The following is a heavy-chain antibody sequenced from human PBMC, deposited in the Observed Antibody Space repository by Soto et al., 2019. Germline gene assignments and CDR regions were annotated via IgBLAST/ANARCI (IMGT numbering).Heavy chain of an antibody. CDR1: GGSFSGYY. D-gene: IGHD3-3*01. Sequence: SETLSLTCAVYGGSFSGYYWSWIRQPPGKGLEWIGEINHSGSANYNPSLKSRVTISVDTSKNQFSLKLSSVTAADTAVYYCARNGSYYDFWSGYYFGGGMDVWGQGTTVTVSS. V-gene: IGHV4-34*01. CDR2: INHSGSA. CDR3: ARNGSYYDFWSGYYFGGGMDV. J-gene: IGHJ6*02.